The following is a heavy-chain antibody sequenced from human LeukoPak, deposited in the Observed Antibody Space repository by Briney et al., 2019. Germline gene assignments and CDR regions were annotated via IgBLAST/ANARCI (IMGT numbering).Heavy chain of an antibody. D-gene: IGHD3-22*01. CDR1: GFTFSSYG. V-gene: IGHV3-30*03. CDR3: ARRAGDYSHPYDY. CDR2: ISYDGSNK. Sequence: GGSLRLSCTASGFTFSSYGMHWVRQAPGKGLEWVALISYDGSNKYYADSVKGRFTISRDNSKNTLYLQMNSLRAEDTAVYYCARRAGDYSHPYDYWGQGTLVTVSS. J-gene: IGHJ4*02.